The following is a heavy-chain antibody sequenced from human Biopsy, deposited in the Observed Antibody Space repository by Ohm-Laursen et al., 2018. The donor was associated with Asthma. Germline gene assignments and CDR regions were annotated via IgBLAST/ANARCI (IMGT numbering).Heavy chain of an antibody. CDR2: ISFDGRYE. CDR3: ASRGGDFWSGYYMEY. D-gene: IGHD3-3*01. J-gene: IGHJ4*02. Sequence: SLRLSCAASGFSFGSFGMHWVRQVPGKGPEWVALISFDGRYEYYADSVKGRFTISRDNPMKRLYLQMSSLTAEDTAVYYCASRGGDFWSGYYMEYWGQGTLVTVSS. CDR1: GFSFGSFG. V-gene: IGHV3-30*03.